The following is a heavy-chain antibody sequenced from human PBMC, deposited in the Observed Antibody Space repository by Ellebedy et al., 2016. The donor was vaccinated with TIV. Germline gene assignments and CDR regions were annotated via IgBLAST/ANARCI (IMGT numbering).Heavy chain of an antibody. V-gene: IGHV3-30*18. D-gene: IGHD6-19*01. J-gene: IGHJ4*02. CDR3: AKDLGKGGGSVFDY. CDR1: GFTFSSYG. Sequence: GGSLRLSXAASGFTFSSYGMHWVRQAPGKGLEWVAVISYDGSNKYYSDSVKGRFNISRDNSKNTLYLQMNSLRAEDTAVYYCAKDLGKGGGSVFDYWGQGALVTVSS. CDR2: ISYDGSNK.